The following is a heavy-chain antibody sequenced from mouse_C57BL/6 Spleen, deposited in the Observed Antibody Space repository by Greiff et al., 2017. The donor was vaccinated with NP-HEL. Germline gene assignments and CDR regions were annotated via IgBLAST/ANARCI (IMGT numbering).Heavy chain of an antibody. CDR3: ARTARIKY. D-gene: IGHD1-2*01. J-gene: IGHJ2*01. CDR1: GYSITSGYG. Sequence: EVQLQQSGPGLVKPSQSLSLTCTVTGYSITSGYGWNWIRQFPGNKLEWMGYISYSGSTTYNPSLKSRISITRDTSKNQFFLQLNSVTTEDTATYYCARTARIKYWGQGTTLTVSS. V-gene: IGHV3-2*02. CDR2: ISYSGST.